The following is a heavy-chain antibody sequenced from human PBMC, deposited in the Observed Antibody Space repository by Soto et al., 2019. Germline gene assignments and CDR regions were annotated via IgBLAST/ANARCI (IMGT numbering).Heavy chain of an antibody. J-gene: IGHJ4*02. CDR3: ARESEDLTSNFDY. CDR2: INPNSGDT. V-gene: IGHV1-2*02. CDR1: GYIFTAYS. Sequence: ASVKVSCKASGYIFTAYSMHWVRQAPGQGLEWLGWINPNSGDTIYAQKFQDRVTMTCDTSVSTAYLELSSLSSDDTAVYYCARESEDLTSNFDYWGQGTLVTVSS.